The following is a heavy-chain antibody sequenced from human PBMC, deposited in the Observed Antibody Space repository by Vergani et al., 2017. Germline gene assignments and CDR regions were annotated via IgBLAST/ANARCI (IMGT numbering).Heavy chain of an antibody. CDR3: ARGRYGYGDY. D-gene: IGHD1-1*01. Sequence: EVQLVESGGGLVQPGRSLRLSCTASGFTFGDYAMSWFRQAPGKGLEWVGFIRSKAYGGTTEYAASVKGRFTISRDNAKNSLYLQMNSLRAEDTAVYYCARGRYGYGDYWGQGTLVTVSS. CDR2: IRSKAYGGTT. CDR1: GFTFGDYA. V-gene: IGHV3-49*03. J-gene: IGHJ4*02.